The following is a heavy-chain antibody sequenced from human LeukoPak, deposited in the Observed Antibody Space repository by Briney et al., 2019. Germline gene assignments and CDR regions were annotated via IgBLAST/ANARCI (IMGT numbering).Heavy chain of an antibody. D-gene: IGHD1-26*01. V-gene: IGHV3-30*18. Sequence: GGSLRLSCAASGFTFNNYGMHWVRQAPGKGLEWVAVISYDGPNKYYADSVKGRFTISRDNSKNTLYLQMNSLRAEDTAVYYCAKDYQVGATYFDYWGQGTLVTVSS. CDR3: AKDYQVGATYFDY. CDR2: ISYDGPNK. J-gene: IGHJ4*02. CDR1: GFTFNNYG.